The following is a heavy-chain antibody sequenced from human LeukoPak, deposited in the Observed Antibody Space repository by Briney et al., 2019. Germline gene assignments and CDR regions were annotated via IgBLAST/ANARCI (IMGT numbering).Heavy chain of an antibody. CDR1: GFTFSSYA. CDR3: AKIGPPGDGSSYFFDY. J-gene: IGHJ4*02. CDR2: ISGSGGST. Sequence: LPGGSLRLSCAASGFTFSSYAMSWVRQAPGEGLEWVSAISGSGGSTYYADSVKGRFTISRDNSKNTLYLQMNSLRAEDTAVYYCAKIGPPGDGSSYFFDYWGQGTLVTVSS. D-gene: IGHD3-22*01. V-gene: IGHV3-23*01.